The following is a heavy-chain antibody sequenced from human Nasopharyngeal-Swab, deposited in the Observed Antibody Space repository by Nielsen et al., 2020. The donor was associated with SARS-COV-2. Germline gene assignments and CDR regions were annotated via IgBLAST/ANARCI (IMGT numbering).Heavy chain of an antibody. J-gene: IGHJ4*02. Sequence: GGSLRLSCVASGFTFGNYWMHWVRQVPGKGLVWVSHINADGSSTTYADSVKGRFTISRDNAKNTLYLHMDNLRAEDKAVYYCTRLTYYYDSSSGGWGKGTLVTVSS. CDR3: TRLTYYYDSSSGG. D-gene: IGHD3-22*01. V-gene: IGHV3-74*01. CDR2: INADGSST. CDR1: GFTFGNYW.